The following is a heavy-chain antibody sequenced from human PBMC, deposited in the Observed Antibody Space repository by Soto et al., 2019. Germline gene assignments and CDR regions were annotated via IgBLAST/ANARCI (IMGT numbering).Heavy chain of an antibody. J-gene: IGHJ6*02. D-gene: IGHD3-22*01. CDR1: GGSISSYY. V-gene: IGHV4-59*08. CDR2: IYYSGST. Sequence: SETLSLTCTVSGGSISSYYWSWIRQPPGKGLEWIGYIYYSGSTNYNPSLKSRVTISVDTSKNQFSLKLSSVTAADTAVYYCARHPYYYDSSGYLSYYYYYGMDVWGQGTTVTVS. CDR3: ARHPYYYDSSGYLSYYYYYGMDV.